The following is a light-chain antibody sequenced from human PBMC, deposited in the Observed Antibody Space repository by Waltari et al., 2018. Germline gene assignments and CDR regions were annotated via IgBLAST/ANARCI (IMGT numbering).Light chain of an antibody. CDR2: RAS. CDR3: QQHGTLPAT. J-gene: IGKJ1*01. V-gene: IGKV3-20*01. CDR1: QAVGISG. Sequence: CKASQAVGISGFAWYQQKPFKAPRRVIYRASTRATGIPDRVSGSGSGTDFSRTISRLEPEDFAVYYCQQHGTLPATFGQGTKVEIK.